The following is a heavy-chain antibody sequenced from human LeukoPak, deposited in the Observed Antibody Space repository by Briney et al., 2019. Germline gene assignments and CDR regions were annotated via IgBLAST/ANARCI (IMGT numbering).Heavy chain of an antibody. Sequence: PGGSLRLSCAASGFTFSNYGMYWVRQAQGKRLEWVAVVWYDGSNKYYTDSVKGRFTISRDNSKNTLSLQMNSLRAEDTAVYYCVRGVSSTSFYGMDVWGQGTTVTVSS. J-gene: IGHJ6*02. V-gene: IGHV3-33*01. CDR2: VWYDGSNK. CDR3: VRGVSSTSFYGMDV. CDR1: GFTFSNYG. D-gene: IGHD2-2*01.